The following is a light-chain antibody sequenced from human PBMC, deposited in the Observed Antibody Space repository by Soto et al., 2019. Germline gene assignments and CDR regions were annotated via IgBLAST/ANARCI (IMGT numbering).Light chain of an antibody. Sequence: VVTQSPATLSLSPGERATLSCRASQSVSSNLAWYQQKPGQAPRLLIYGASTRATGIPARFSGSGSGTEFTLTISSLQSEDFAVYYCQQYNIWPRAFGQGTKVDIK. CDR1: QSVSSN. V-gene: IGKV3-15*01. CDR3: QQYNIWPRA. CDR2: GAS. J-gene: IGKJ1*01.